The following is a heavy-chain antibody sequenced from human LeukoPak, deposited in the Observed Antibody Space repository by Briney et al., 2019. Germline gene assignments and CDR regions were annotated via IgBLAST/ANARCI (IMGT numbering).Heavy chain of an antibody. CDR1: GFAFNFYA. J-gene: IGHJ4*02. V-gene: IGHV3-23*01. CDR2: INANGINT. CDR3: AREVGGDYVFDY. D-gene: IGHD4-17*01. Sequence: LSGGSLRLSCAASGFAFNFYAMSWVRQAPGKGLQWVSTINANGINTYYADSVRGRFTISRDNSKDTLYLQLNSLRAEDTAVYYCAREVGGDYVFDYWGQGTLVTVSS.